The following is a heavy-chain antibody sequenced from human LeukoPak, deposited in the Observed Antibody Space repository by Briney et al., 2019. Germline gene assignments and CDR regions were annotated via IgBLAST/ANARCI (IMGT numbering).Heavy chain of an antibody. Sequence: GGSLRLSCAASGFTFSSYSMNWVRQAPGKGLEWVSSISSSSYIYYADSVKGRFTISRDNAKNSLYLQMNSLRAEDTAVYYCARNKVRGVIGPNDYWGQGTLVTVSS. CDR3: ARNKVRGVIGPNDY. J-gene: IGHJ4*02. D-gene: IGHD3-10*01. V-gene: IGHV3-21*01. CDR1: GFTFSSYS. CDR2: ISSSSYI.